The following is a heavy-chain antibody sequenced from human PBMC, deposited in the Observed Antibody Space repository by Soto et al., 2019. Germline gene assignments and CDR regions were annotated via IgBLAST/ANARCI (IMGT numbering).Heavy chain of an antibody. CDR3: ARDRSRLPDNGGDAFDI. V-gene: IGHV1-18*01. Sequence: ASVKVSCKASGYTFTSYGISWVRQAPGQGLEWMGWISAYNGNTNYAQKLQGRVTMTTDTSTSTAYMELRSLRSDDTAVYYCARDRSRLPDNGGDAFDIWGQGTMVTVSS. J-gene: IGHJ3*02. CDR2: ISAYNGNT. CDR1: GYTFTSYG. D-gene: IGHD1-1*01.